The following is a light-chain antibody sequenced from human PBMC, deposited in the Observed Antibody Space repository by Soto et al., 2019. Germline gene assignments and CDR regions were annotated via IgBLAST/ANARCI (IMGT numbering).Light chain of an antibody. CDR3: GSWDHSVTGVV. CDR1: RSNIGFNT. CDR2: TNN. V-gene: IGLV1-44*01. Sequence: QTVLAQPPSASGTPGQNVTISCSCSRSNIGFNTVTWYQQFPGAAPKLLIQTNNQRPSGVPDRFSGSKSGTSASLAIRGLQSEDEAHYYCGSWDHSVTGVVFGGGTKVTVL. J-gene: IGLJ2*01.